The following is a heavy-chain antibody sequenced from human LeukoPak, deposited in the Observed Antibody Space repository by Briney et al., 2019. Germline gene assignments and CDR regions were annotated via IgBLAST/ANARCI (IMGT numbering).Heavy chain of an antibody. J-gene: IGHJ4*02. CDR2: ISPGGGSK. CDR3: AGGRDTAVAGPGGYFDY. Sequence: GGSLRLSCAAFGFTFTDYHMSWIRQAPGKGLECVSYISPGGGSKYFADSVKGRFTISRDNAKNSLYLQMNSLTAEDTSVYYCAGGRDTAVAGPGGYFDYWAQGTLVTVSS. D-gene: IGHD6-19*01. CDR1: GFTFTDYH. V-gene: IGHV3-11*01.